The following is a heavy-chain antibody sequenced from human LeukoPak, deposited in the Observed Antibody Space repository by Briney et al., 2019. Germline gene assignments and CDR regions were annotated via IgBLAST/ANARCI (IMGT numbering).Heavy chain of an antibody. J-gene: IGHJ6*02. Sequence: PSETLSLTCAVYGGSFSGYYWSWIRQPPGKGLEWIGSIYNSGSTYYNPPLKSRVIISGSTSKHQFSLKLSSVTAADTAVYYCARQSYDYYGTDVWRQGPTVTVPS. CDR3: ARQSYDYYGTDV. V-gene: IGHV4-34*01. CDR2: IYNSGST. CDR1: GGSFSGYY.